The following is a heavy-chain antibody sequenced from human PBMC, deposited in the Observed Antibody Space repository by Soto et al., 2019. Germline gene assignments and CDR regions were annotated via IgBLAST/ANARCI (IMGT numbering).Heavy chain of an antibody. CDR2: MIPFFGTT. CDR3: VTFDYDSSGYSSNGLDV. CDR1: GGTFSEYG. Sequence: QVQLVQSGAEVKYPGSSVKVSCEASGGTFSEYGITWVRQAPGQGLEWMGRMIPFFGTTNYAQNFQGRVTITADESASTAYMELNSLRSEDTAVYYCVTFDYDSSGYSSNGLDVWGLGTTVTVSS. D-gene: IGHD3-22*01. J-gene: IGHJ6*02. V-gene: IGHV1-69*15.